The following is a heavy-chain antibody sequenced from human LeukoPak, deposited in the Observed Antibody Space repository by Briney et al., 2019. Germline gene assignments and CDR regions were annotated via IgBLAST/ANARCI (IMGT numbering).Heavy chain of an antibody. D-gene: IGHD3-3*01. V-gene: IGHV1-69*05. CDR3: AREVGVRYFDY. CDR1: GGTFSSYA. Sequence: SVKVSCKASGGTFSSYAISWVRQAPGQGLEWMGRIILIFGTANYAQKFQGRVTITTDESTSTAYMELSSLRSDDTAVYYCAREVGVRYFDYWGQGTLVTVSS. CDR2: IILIFGTA. J-gene: IGHJ4*02.